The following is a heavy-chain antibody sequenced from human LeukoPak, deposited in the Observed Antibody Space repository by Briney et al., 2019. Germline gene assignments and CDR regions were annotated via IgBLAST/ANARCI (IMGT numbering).Heavy chain of an antibody. Sequence: SETLPLTCTVSGGSISSTTYYWGWIRQPPGKGLEWIGSIYYSGSTYYNPSLKSRVTISVDTSKNQFSLKLSSVTAADTAVYYCARHGSVVVTAARSFDFWGQGTLVTVSS. D-gene: IGHD2-2*01. CDR3: ARHGSVVVTAARSFDF. V-gene: IGHV4-39*01. J-gene: IGHJ4*02. CDR1: GGSISSTTYY. CDR2: IYYSGST.